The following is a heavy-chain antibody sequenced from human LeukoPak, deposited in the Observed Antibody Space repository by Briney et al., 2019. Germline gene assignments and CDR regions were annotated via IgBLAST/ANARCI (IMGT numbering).Heavy chain of an antibody. D-gene: IGHD5-18*01. Sequence: GGSLRLSCAASGFTFSSYGMHWVRQAPGEGLEWVAVISYDGSNKYYADSVKGRFTISRDNSKNTLYLQMNSLRAEDTAVYYCAKDLYSTNWFDPWGQGTLVTVSS. J-gene: IGHJ5*02. CDR3: AKDLYSTNWFDP. V-gene: IGHV3-30*18. CDR1: GFTFSSYG. CDR2: ISYDGSNK.